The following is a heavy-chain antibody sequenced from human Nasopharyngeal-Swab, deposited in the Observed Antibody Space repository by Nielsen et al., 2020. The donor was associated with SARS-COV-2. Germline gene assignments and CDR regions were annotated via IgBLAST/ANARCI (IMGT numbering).Heavy chain of an antibody. D-gene: IGHD6-13*01. Sequence: WVRQAPGQGLEWMGIINPSGGSTSYAQKFQGRVTMTRDTSTSTVYVELSSLRSEDTAVYYCARVQQLVSPYYYYGMDVWGQGTTVTVSS. J-gene: IGHJ6*02. V-gene: IGHV1-46*01. CDR2: INPSGGST. CDR3: ARVQQLVSPYYYYGMDV.